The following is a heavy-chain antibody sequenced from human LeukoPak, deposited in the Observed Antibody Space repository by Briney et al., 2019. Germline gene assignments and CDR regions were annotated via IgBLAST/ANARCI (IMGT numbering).Heavy chain of an antibody. J-gene: IGHJ4*02. CDR1: GGSISTSSYY. CDR3: ARRYIVAGTTY. CDR2: IYYSGST. Sequence: SVTLSLTCTVSGGSISTSSYYWGWIRQPPGKGLEWIGSIYYSGSTYYNPSLKSRVTISVDTSKNHFSLKLSSVTAADTAVYYCARRYIVAGTTYWGQGTLVTVSS. D-gene: IGHD5-12*01. V-gene: IGHV4-39*02.